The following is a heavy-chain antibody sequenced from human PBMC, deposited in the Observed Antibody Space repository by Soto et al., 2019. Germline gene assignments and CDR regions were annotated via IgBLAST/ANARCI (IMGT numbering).Heavy chain of an antibody. CDR2: IYHSGRT. D-gene: IGHD6-6*01. J-gene: IGHJ6*02. CDR3: ARDREQPARGNYYYGMDV. CDR1: GGPISSNDW. V-gene: IGHV4-4*02. Sequence: QVQLQESGPGLVKPSGTLSLTCAVSGGPISSNDWWSWVRQPPGKGLEWIGDIYHSGRTNLNPSLKSRGTISVDKAKNQFSLNVSSVTAADTAVYYCARDREQPARGNYYYGMDVWGQGTMVTVSS.